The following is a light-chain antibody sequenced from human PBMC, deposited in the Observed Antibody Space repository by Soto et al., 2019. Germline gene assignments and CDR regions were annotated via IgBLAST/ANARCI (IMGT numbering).Light chain of an antibody. CDR3: SSSAGGYTWV. CDR1: SSDVGGYNY. J-gene: IGLJ3*02. CDR2: EVS. Sequence: QSALTQPPSASGSPGQSVTISCTGTSSDVGGYNYVSWYQQHPGKAPKLMIYEVSKRPSGVPARFSGSKSGNTASLTVSGLQAEDEADYYCSSSAGGYTWVFGGGTKLTVL. V-gene: IGLV2-8*01.